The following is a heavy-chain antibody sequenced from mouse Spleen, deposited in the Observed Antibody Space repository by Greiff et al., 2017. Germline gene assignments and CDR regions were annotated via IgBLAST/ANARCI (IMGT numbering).Heavy chain of an antibody. CDR2: INPSTGYT. J-gene: IGHJ4*01. D-gene: IGHD2-4*01. Sequence: QVQLQQSGAELAKPGASVKMSCKASGYTFTSYWMHWVKQRPGQGLEWIGYINPSTGYTEYNQKFKDKATLTADKSSSTAYMQLSSLTSEDSAVYYCGPMIRNYAMDYWGQGTSVTVSS. CDR1: GYTFTSYW. CDR3: GPMIRNYAMDY. V-gene: IGHV1-7*01.